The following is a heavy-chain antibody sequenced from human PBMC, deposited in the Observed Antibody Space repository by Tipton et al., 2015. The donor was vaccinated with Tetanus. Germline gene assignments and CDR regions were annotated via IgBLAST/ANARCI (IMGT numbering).Heavy chain of an antibody. Sequence: LRLSCSVSGGSVNSGNYYWSWIRQPPGKGLEWIGFVPSSGSTNYNPSLKSRVTMSLDTSKNQFSLRLTSVTAADTAVYYCARETRNGYLRGFDPWGQETLVSVSS. J-gene: IGHJ5*02. CDR3: ARETRNGYLRGFDP. CDR1: GGSVNSGNYY. CDR2: VPSSGST. D-gene: IGHD5-24*01. V-gene: IGHV4-61*01.